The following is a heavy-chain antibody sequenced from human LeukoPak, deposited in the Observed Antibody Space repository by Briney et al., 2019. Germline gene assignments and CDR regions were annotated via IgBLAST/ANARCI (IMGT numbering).Heavy chain of an antibody. CDR1: GGTFSSYA. CDR2: ISTYNGNT. J-gene: IGHJ4*02. Sequence: ASVKVSCKASGGTFSSYAISWVRQAPGQGPEWMGWISTYNGNTNYAQKFQGRVTMTKDTSTSTAYMELRSLLLDDTAVYYCATRPGTYPYYFDFWGQGTLVTVSS. D-gene: IGHD2-2*01. V-gene: IGHV1-18*01. CDR3: ATRPGTYPYYFDF.